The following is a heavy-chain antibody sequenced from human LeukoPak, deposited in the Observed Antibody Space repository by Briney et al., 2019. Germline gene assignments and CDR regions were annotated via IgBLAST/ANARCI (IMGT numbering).Heavy chain of an antibody. CDR3: APVPSYCGGDCYSDY. D-gene: IGHD2-21*02. Sequence: SETLSLTCAVYGGSFSGYYWSWIRQPPGKGLEWIGEINRSGSTNYNPSLKSRVTISVDTSKNQFSLKLSSVTAADTAVYYCAPVPSYCGGDCYSDYWGQGTLVTVSS. CDR1: GGSFSGYY. V-gene: IGHV4-34*01. J-gene: IGHJ4*02. CDR2: INRSGST.